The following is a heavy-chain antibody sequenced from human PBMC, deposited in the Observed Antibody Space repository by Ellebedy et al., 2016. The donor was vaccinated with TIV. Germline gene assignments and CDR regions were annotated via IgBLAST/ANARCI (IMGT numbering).Heavy chain of an antibody. V-gene: IGHV4-59*01. CDR3: ARLEVEGFGELGY. CDR1: GGSISSYY. J-gene: IGHJ4*02. D-gene: IGHD3-10*01. CDR2: IYYSGST. Sequence: MPSETLSLTCTVSGGSISSYYWSWIRQPPGKGLEWIGYIYYSGSTNYNPSLKSRVTIPVDTSKNQFPLKLSSVTAADTAVYYCARLEVEGFGELGYWGQGTLVTVSS.